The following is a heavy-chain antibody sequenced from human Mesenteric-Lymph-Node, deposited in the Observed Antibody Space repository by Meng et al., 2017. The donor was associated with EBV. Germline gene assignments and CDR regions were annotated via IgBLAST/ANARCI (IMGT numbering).Heavy chain of an antibody. CDR3: VRLVVDPIDNWFDP. D-gene: IGHD2-15*01. CDR2: MNHDGRA. CDR1: GESLSDHY. V-gene: IGHV4-34*01. Sequence: LRQCGSGWLKLSETLSTICTSDGESLSDHYWSWIRQPPGKGPQWIGEMNHDGRANYNPSLKSRVTMSVDTSKNQLSLKLSSVTAADTAIYYCVRLVVDPIDNWFDPWGQGTLVTVSS. J-gene: IGHJ5*02.